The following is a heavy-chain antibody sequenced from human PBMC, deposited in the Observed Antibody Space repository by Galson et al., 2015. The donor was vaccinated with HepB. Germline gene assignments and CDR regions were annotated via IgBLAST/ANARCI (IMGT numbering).Heavy chain of an antibody. Sequence: SLRLSCAASGFTFSSYSMNWVRQAPGKGLEWVSYISSSSSTIYYADSVKGRFTISRDNAKNSLYLQMNSLRAEDTAVYYCARERLRGWYQFDYWGQGTLVTVSS. CDR1: GFTFSSYS. CDR3: ARERLRGWYQFDY. CDR2: ISSSSSTI. V-gene: IGHV3-48*04. J-gene: IGHJ4*02. D-gene: IGHD6-19*01.